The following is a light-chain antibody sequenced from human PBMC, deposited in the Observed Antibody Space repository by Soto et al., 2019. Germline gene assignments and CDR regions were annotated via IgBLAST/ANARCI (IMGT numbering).Light chain of an antibody. V-gene: IGKV3-15*01. J-gene: IGKJ5*01. CDR1: QSVSSN. CDR2: GAS. CDR3: QQYNYRPPA. Sequence: EIVMTQSPATLSVSPGERAALSCRASQSVSSNLAWYQQTPGQAPRLLIYGASTRATGIPARFSGSGFGTEFTLTISSLKSEDFAVYYCQQYNYRPPAFGQGTLVEIK.